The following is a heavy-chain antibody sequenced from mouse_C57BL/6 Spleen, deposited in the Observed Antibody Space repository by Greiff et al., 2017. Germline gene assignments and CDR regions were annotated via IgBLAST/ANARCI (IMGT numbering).Heavy chain of an antibody. CDR3: ARGYYGSSLDY. CDR2: IGPSDSYA. V-gene: IGHV1-69*01. J-gene: IGHJ2*01. CDR1: GYTFTSYW. Sequence: QVQLQQPGAELVMPGASVKLSCKASGYTFTSYWMHWVKQRPGQGLEWIGEIGPSDSYATYNQKFKGKSTLTVDKSSSTAYMQLSSLTSEDSAVYYCARGYYGSSLDYWGQGTTLTVSS. D-gene: IGHD1-1*01.